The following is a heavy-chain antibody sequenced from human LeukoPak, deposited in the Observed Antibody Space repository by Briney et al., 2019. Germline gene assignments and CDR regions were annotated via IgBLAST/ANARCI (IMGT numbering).Heavy chain of an antibody. CDR2: TNPNSGGT. CDR3: ARDGYSSSWPNYGMDV. V-gene: IGHV1-2*02. Sequence: GASVKVSCKASGYTFTGYYMHWVRQAPGQGLEWMGWTNPNSGGTNYAQKFQGRVTMTRDTSISTAYMELSRLRSDDTAVYYCARDGYSSSWPNYGMDVWGQGTTVTVSS. J-gene: IGHJ6*02. D-gene: IGHD6-13*01. CDR1: GYTFTGYY.